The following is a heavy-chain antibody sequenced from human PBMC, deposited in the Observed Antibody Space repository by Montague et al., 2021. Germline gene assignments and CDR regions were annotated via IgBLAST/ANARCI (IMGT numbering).Heavy chain of an antibody. CDR1: GGFISSYTW. J-gene: IGHJ4*02. V-gene: IGHV4-4*02. CDR2: IYNSGSA. CDR3: ARHGDDEWQQMAF. D-gene: IGHD6-13*01. Sequence: SETLSLTCAVSGGFISSYTWWSWVRQPPGKVLEWTGEIYNSGSANYNPSLRSRSTISVDKSKNEFSLHLNSVTPADTAVYYCARHGDDEWQQMAFWGQGTLVVVSS.